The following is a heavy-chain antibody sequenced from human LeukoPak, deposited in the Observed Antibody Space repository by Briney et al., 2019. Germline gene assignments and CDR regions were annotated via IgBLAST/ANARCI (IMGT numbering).Heavy chain of an antibody. D-gene: IGHD6-13*01. CDR1: GDSVSSNSAA. CDR3: ARGRIAYHGMDV. CDR2: TYYRSKLYH. V-gene: IGHV6-1*01. J-gene: IGHJ6*02. Sequence: QTLSLTCAISGDSVSSNSAAWNWIRQSPSRGLEWLGRTYYRSKLYHDHAVSQKSRITIPSDTYKIPFYLQLSSVAPEDTAVYYSARGRIAYHGMDVWGQGTTVTVSS.